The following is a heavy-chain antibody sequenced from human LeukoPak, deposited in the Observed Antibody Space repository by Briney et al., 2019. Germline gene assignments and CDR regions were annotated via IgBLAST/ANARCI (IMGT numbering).Heavy chain of an antibody. D-gene: IGHD6-19*01. CDR2: IYHRGIT. V-gene: IGHV4-39*07. CDR3: ARASIVVAGKGWFDP. Sequence: SETLSLTCNVSGSSISSNDYYWGWIRQPPGKGLEWIGSIYHRGITHYTPSLKSRVTISVDTSKNQFSLKLSSVTAADTAVYYCARASIVVAGKGWFDPWGQGTLVTVSS. CDR1: GSSISSNDYY. J-gene: IGHJ5*02.